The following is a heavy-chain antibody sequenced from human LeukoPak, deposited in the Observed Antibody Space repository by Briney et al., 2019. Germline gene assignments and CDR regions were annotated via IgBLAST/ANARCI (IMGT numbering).Heavy chain of an antibody. V-gene: IGHV3-48*03. CDR2: ISGASVSI. D-gene: IGHD3-10*01. J-gene: IGHJ3*02. CDR1: GFTFSAYD. CDR3: ARATYYFDSVDAFDI. Sequence: GGSLRLSCAASGFTFSAYDMNWVRQAPGKGLEWVSHISGASVSIFYTDSVKGRFTISRDNGKNSLYLHMNSLTAEDTAVYYCARATYYFDSVDAFDIWGQGTLVTVSS.